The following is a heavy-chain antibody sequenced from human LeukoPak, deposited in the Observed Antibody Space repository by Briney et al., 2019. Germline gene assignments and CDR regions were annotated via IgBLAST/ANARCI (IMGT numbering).Heavy chain of an antibody. CDR1: GGSISSYY. CDR3: ARGYGSGSYYPYYYGVDV. CDR2: IYYSGST. V-gene: IGHV4-59*01. Sequence: SETLSLTCTVSGGSISSYYWSWIRQPPGKGLEWIGCIYYSGSTNYNPSLKSRVTISLDTSKNHFSLNLSFVTAADTAVYYCARGYGSGSYYPYYYGVDVWGQGTTVIVSS. J-gene: IGHJ6*02. D-gene: IGHD3-10*01.